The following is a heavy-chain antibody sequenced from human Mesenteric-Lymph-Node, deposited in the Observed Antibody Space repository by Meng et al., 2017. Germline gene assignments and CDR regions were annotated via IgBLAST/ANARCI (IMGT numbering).Heavy chain of an antibody. J-gene: IGHJ6*02. V-gene: IGHV1-8*01. CDR2: MNPNSGNT. Sequence: ASVKVSCKASGYTFTSYDIHWVRQATGQGLEWMGWMNPNSGNTGYAQKFQGRVTMTRNTSISTAYMELSSLRSEDTAVYYCASNLGYFDWLPDYYYYYGMDVWGQGTTVTVSS. CDR1: GYTFTSYD. D-gene: IGHD3-9*01. CDR3: ASNLGYFDWLPDYYYYYGMDV.